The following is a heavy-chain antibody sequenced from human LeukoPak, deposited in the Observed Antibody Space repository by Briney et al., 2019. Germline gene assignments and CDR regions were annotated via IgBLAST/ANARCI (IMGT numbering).Heavy chain of an antibody. CDR2: ISNTGKTI. CDR3: AGSGSYLRSDY. D-gene: IGHD3-10*01. J-gene: IGHJ4*02. Sequence: PGGSLRLSCAASGFTFSTYEMNWVRQAPGKGLEWISFISNTGKTIYYADSVKGRFTISRDNAKNSLYLQMNSLRAEDTAVYYCAGSGSYLRSDYWGQGTLATVSS. V-gene: IGHV3-48*03. CDR1: GFTFSTYE.